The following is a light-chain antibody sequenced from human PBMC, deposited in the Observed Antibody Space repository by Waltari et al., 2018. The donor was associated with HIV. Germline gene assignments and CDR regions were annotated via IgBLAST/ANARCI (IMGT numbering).Light chain of an antibody. CDR3: SSYAGSNNFGV. J-gene: IGLJ2*01. CDR2: EVS. Sequence: QSALTQPPSASGSPGQSVTIPCTGTSSDAGGYNYVSWYQQHPGKAPKLTIYEVSKRPSGVPDRFSGSKSGNTASLTVSGLQAEDEADYYCSSYAGSNNFGVFGGGTKLTVL. CDR1: SSDAGGYNY. V-gene: IGLV2-8*01.